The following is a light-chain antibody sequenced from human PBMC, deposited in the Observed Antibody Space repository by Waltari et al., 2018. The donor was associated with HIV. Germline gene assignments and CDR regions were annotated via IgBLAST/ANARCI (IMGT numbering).Light chain of an antibody. CDR3: QQYFSSPKT. CDR2: WAS. V-gene: IGKV4-1*01. CDR1: QTVLNRSNNRNS. Sequence: DIVLTHPPESLVVSLGARATINCKSRQTVLNRSNNRNSLAWYQQKPGQPPKLLIDWASNRESGVPDRFSGSGSGTDFTLTISSLQAEDVAIYYCQQYFSSPKTFGPGTKVEV. J-gene: IGKJ1*01.